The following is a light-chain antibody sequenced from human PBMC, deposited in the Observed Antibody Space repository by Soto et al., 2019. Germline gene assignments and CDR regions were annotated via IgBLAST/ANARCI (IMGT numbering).Light chain of an antibody. V-gene: IGLV2-14*03. CDR3: TSYSSGSTHVI. Sequence: QPVLTQPASVSGSPGQWITLSCTGTSSDIGDYDYVSWYQRHPGTAPKLIIYDVDNRPSGVSDRFSGSKSGNTASLTISGLQAEDEADYYCTSYSSGSTHVIFGGGTKVTVL. CDR2: DVD. CDR1: SSDIGDYDY. J-gene: IGLJ2*01.